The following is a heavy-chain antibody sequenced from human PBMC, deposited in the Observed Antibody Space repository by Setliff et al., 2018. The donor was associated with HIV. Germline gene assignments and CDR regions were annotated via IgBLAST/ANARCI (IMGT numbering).Heavy chain of an antibody. CDR3: AKDRGRGNWLDP. D-gene: IGHD3-16*01. CDR1: GYTFTTFY. V-gene: IGHV1-46*01. Sequence: ASVKVSCKAVGYTFTTFYMHWVRQAPGQGLEWMGVITSGGGGTSYAQKFQGRVTMTRDTSTSTVYMELSSLTSEDTAVYYCAKDRGRGNWLDPWGQGTLVTVSS. CDR2: ITSGGGGT. J-gene: IGHJ5*02.